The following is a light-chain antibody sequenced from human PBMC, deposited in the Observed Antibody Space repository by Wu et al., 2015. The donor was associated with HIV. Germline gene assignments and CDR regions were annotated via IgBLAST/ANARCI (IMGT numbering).Light chain of an antibody. CDR2: KAS. CDR1: ESISDW. CDR3: QCYNSYSQYT. J-gene: IGKJ2*01. Sequence: IQMTQSPSTLSASVGDRVTITCRASESISDWLAWYQQKPGKAPNLLIYKASNLESGVPSRFSGSGSGTEFTLTISSLQPDDFATYYCQCYNSYSQYTFGQGTKLE. V-gene: IGKV1-5*03.